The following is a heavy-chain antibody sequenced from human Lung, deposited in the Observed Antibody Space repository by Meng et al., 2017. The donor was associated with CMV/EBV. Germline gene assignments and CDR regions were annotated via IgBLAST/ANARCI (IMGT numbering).Heavy chain of an antibody. CDR3: ARGIKEWSYFYYHAMDV. D-gene: IGHD3-3*01. Sequence: GESLKISCAASGFTFSSSAMHWVRQAPGKGLEWVAVVSYDGSHKYYADSVKGRFTISRDNSKNSLYLQMNSLRPEDTAVYYCARGIKEWSYFYYHAMDVWXQGSTVXVSS. V-gene: IGHV3-30*04. J-gene: IGHJ6*02. CDR1: GFTFSSSA. CDR2: VSYDGSHK.